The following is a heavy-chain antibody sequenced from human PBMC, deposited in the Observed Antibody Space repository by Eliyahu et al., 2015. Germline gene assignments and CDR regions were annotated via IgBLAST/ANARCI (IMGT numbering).Heavy chain of an antibody. V-gene: IGHV4-59*01. J-gene: IGHJ6*02. Sequence: XVQLQESGPGLVXPSEXLSLTCTVXGGSXSSYYWXWFRQPPGKGLEWIGYIYYSGSTNYHPSLKSRVTISVDTSKNQFSLKLSSVTAADTAVYYCAREGGSYDYVYGMDVWGQGTTVTVSS. CDR3: AREGGSYDYVYGMDV. CDR1: GGSXSSYY. D-gene: IGHD3-16*01. CDR2: IYYSGST.